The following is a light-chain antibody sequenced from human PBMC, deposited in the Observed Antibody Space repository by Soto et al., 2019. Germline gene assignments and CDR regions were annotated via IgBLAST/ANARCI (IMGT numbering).Light chain of an antibody. Sequence: SLSPRDRAIPSGRADQSVSDYLAWYQQKPGQPPRLLFFDASSRASGVPHRFSAGGSGTDFTLIISSLQPEDFAVYYCQQRVNRLPPFGGVAKVAIK. V-gene: IGKV3-11*01. CDR1: QSVSDY. J-gene: IGKJ4*01. CDR2: DAS. CDR3: QQRVNRLPP.